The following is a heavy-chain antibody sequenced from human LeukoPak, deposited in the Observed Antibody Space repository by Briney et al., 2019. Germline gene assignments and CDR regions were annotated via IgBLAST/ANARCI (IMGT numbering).Heavy chain of an antibody. D-gene: IGHD7-27*01. CDR3: ARDLNGGALSYGMDV. J-gene: IGHJ6*02. V-gene: IGHV3-30-3*01. Sequence: HPGGSLRLSCAASGFTFSSYAMHWVRQAPGKGLEWVAVISYDGSNKYYADSVKGRFTISRDNSKNTLYLQMNSLRAEDTAVYYCARDLNGGALSYGMDVWGQGTTVTVSS. CDR2: ISYDGSNK. CDR1: GFTFSSYA.